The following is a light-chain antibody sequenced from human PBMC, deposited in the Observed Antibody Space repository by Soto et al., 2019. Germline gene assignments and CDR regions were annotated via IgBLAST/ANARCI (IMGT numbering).Light chain of an antibody. CDR3: SSYTSSSTLYV. V-gene: IGLV2-14*01. CDR2: EVS. J-gene: IGLJ1*01. CDR1: RSDVGGYKY. Sequence: QSVLTQPASVSGSPGQSITISCTGTRSDVGGYKYVSWYQQHPGKAPKLMIYEVSNRPSGVSNRFSGSKPGNTASLTISGLQAEDEADYYCSSYTSSSTLYVCGTGTKVTV.